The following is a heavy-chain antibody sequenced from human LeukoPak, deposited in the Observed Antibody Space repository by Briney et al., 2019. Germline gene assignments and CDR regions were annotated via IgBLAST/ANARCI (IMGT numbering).Heavy chain of an antibody. CDR3: ARDSIRLWFGGYFDY. D-gene: IGHD5-18*01. Sequence: GGSLRLSCAASGFTFSSYSMNWVRQAPGKGLEWVSSISSSSSYIYYADSVKGRFTISRDNAKNSLYLQMNSLRAEDTAVYYCARDSIRLWFGGYFDYWGQGTLVTVSS. CDR2: ISSSSSYI. J-gene: IGHJ4*02. V-gene: IGHV3-21*01. CDR1: GFTFSSYS.